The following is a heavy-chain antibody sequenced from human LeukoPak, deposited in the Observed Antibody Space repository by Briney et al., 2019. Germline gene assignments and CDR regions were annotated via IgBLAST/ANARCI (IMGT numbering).Heavy chain of an antibody. Sequence: SETLSLTCTVSGGAISSSSYYWGWIRQPPGKGLEWIGSIYYSGSTYYNPSLKSRVSISVGTSKNQFSLKLSSVTAADTAVYYCAIFARYGDYVDYWGQGTLVTVSS. D-gene: IGHD4-17*01. CDR2: IYYSGST. V-gene: IGHV4-39*01. CDR1: GGAISSSSYY. CDR3: AIFARYGDYVDY. J-gene: IGHJ4*02.